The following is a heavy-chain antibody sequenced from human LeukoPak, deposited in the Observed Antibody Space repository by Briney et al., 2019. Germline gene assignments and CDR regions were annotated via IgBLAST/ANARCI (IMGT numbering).Heavy chain of an antibody. Sequence: SETLSLTCAVYGGSFSGYYWSWIRQPPGKGLEWNGEINHSGSTNYNPSLKSRVTISVDTSKNQFSLKLSSVTAADTAVYYCARGLLWYWFDPWGQGTLVTVSS. J-gene: IGHJ5*02. D-gene: IGHD2-21*01. V-gene: IGHV4-34*01. CDR3: ARGLLWYWFDP. CDR1: GGSFSGYY. CDR2: INHSGST.